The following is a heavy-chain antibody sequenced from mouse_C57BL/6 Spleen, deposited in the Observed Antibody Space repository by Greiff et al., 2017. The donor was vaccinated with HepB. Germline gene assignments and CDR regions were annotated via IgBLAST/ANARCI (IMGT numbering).Heavy chain of an antibody. V-gene: IGHV1-82*01. CDR1: GYAFSSSW. CDR2: IYPGDGDT. Sequence: QVQLQQSGPELVKPGASVKISCKASGYAFSSSWMNWVKQRPGKGLEWIGRIYPGDGDTNYNGKFKGKATLTADKSSSTAYMQLSSLTSEDSAVYFCAVCFGLYDGYFPFAYWGEGTLVSVSA. D-gene: IGHD2-3*01. CDR3: AVCFGLYDGYFPFAY. J-gene: IGHJ3*01.